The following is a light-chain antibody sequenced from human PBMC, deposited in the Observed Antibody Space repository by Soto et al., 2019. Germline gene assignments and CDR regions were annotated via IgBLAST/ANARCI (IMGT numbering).Light chain of an antibody. V-gene: IGKV1-33*01. CDR2: DAS. CDR3: QLYDDLFS. Sequence: DIQMTQSPSSLSASVGDRVTVTCQASRDISHYLNWYQHKPGKPPKLLIYDASFLETGVPSRFSGSRSGTNFTFTISSLQPEDIATYDCQLYDDLFSFGPGTKVNI. CDR1: RDISHY. J-gene: IGKJ3*01.